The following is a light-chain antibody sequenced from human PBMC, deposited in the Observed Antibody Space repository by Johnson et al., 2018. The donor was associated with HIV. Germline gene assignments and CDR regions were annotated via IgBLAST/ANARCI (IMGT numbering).Light chain of an antibody. Sequence: QSVLTQPPSVSAAPGQKVTISCSGSNSNIGNNYVSWYQQVPGTAPRLVIYDTIKRHSGIPDRFSGSKSGTSATLGITGLQTGDEADYYCGTWDSSLSAYVFGTGTKVTVL. J-gene: IGLJ1*01. CDR2: DTI. V-gene: IGLV1-51*01. CDR1: NSNIGNNY. CDR3: GTWDSSLSAYV.